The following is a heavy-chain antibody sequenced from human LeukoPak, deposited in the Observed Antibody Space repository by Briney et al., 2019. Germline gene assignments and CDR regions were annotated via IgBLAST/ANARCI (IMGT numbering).Heavy chain of an antibody. CDR1: GGSISSYY. V-gene: IGHV4-59*01. J-gene: IGHJ4*02. Sequence: SETLSLTCTVSGGSISSYYWSWIRQPPGKGLEWIGYIYYSGSTNYNPSLKSRVTISVDTSKNQFSLKLSSVTAADTAVYYCARESDLYSGSYYVWGQGTLVTVSS. CDR2: IYYSGST. D-gene: IGHD1-26*01. CDR3: ARESDLYSGSYYV.